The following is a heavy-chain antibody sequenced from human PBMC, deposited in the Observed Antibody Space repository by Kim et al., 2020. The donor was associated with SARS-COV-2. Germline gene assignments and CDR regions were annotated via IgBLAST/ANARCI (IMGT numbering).Heavy chain of an antibody. CDR1: GFTFSSYG. V-gene: IGHV3-33*05. CDR3: ARDLRGGSGSYYLVNYYYYGMDV. Sequence: GGSLRLSCAASGFTFSSYGMHWVRQAPGKGLEWVAVISYDGSNKYYADSVKGRFTISRDNSKNTLYLQMNSLRAEDTAVYYCARDLRGGSGSYYLVNYYYYGMDVWGQGTTLTVSS. D-gene: IGHD3-10*01. J-gene: IGHJ6*02. CDR2: ISYDGSNK.